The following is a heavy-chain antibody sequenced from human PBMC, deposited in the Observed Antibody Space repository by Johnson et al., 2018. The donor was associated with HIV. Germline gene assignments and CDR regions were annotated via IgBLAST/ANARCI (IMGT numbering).Heavy chain of an antibody. Sequence: QVQLVESGGGVVQPGRSLRLSCAASGFTFSSYAMHWVRQAPAKGLEWVAVISYDGSNKYYADSVKGRFTISRDNSKNTLYLQMNSLRAEDTAVYYCAREGEVGRAFDIWGQGTMVTVSS. J-gene: IGHJ3*02. V-gene: IGHV3-30*04. CDR3: AREGEVGRAFDI. D-gene: IGHD3-16*01. CDR2: ISYDGSNK. CDR1: GFTFSSYA.